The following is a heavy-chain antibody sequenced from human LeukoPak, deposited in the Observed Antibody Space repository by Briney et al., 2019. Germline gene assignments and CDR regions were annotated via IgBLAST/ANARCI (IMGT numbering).Heavy chain of an antibody. Sequence: SETLSLTCTVSGGSVSSGSYYWSWIRQPPGKGLEWIGYIYYSGSTNYNPSLKSRVTISVDTSKNQFSLKLSSVTAADTAVYYCASSLWTYDNLTGYGYWGQGTLVTVSS. D-gene: IGHD3-9*01. CDR1: GGSVSSGSYY. CDR2: IYYSGST. CDR3: ASSLWTYDNLTGYGY. J-gene: IGHJ4*02. V-gene: IGHV4-61*01.